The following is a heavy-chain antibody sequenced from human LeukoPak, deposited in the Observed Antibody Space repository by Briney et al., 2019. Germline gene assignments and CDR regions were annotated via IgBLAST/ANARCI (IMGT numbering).Heavy chain of an antibody. CDR1: GFTLSNHW. Sequence: GGSLRLSCAASGFTLSNHWMIWVRQAPGKGLECVANIKQDGTEKYYLDSVKGRFTISRDNSKNTLYLQMNSLRAEDTAVYYCARDSSVAEPGGYYYYGMDVWGQGTTVTVSS. CDR2: IKQDGTEK. CDR3: ARDSSVAEPGGYYYYGMDV. D-gene: IGHD4-23*01. J-gene: IGHJ6*02. V-gene: IGHV3-7*01.